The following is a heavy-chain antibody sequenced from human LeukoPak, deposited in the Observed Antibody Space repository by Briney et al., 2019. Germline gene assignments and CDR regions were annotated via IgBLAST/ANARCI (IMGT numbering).Heavy chain of an antibody. CDR3: ARDHSGNWNDGDAFDI. CDR2: ISSSSSYI. Sequence: PGGSLRLSCAASGFTFSSYSMNWVRQAPGKGLEWVSSISSSSSYIYYADSVKGRFTISRDNAKNSLYLQMNSLRAEDTAVYYCARDHSGNWNDGDAFDIWGQGTMVTVSS. V-gene: IGHV3-21*01. CDR1: GFTFSSYS. D-gene: IGHD1-1*01. J-gene: IGHJ3*02.